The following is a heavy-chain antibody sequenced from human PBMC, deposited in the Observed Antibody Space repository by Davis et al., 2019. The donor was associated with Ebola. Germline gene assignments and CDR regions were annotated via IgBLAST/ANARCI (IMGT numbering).Heavy chain of an antibody. CDR3: ARVTHGSSWYGHYYYGMDV. J-gene: IGHJ6*02. CDR2: ISAYNGNT. CDR1: GYTFTSYG. Sequence: AASVKVSCKASGYTFTSYGISWVRQAPGQGLEWMGWISAYNGNTNYAQKLQGRVTMTTDTSTSTAYMELRSLRSDDTAVYYCARVTHGSSWYGHYYYGMDVWGQGTTVTVSS. D-gene: IGHD6-13*01. V-gene: IGHV1-18*01.